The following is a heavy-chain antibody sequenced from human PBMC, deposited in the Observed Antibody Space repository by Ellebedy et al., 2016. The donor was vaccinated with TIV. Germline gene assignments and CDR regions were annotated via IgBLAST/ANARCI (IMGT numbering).Heavy chain of an antibody. V-gene: IGHV3-11*06. D-gene: IGHD2-8*02. J-gene: IGHJ4*02. CDR2: ISTSSSYT. CDR1: GFTFSNYA. Sequence: PGGSLRLSCAASGFTFSNYAMGRIRQAPGKGLEWVSTISTSSSYTKCADSVKGRFTVSRDDAKNSLYLHMNSLKAEDTAVYYCVRTGRPWFDYWGQGTLVTVSS. CDR3: VRTGRPWFDY.